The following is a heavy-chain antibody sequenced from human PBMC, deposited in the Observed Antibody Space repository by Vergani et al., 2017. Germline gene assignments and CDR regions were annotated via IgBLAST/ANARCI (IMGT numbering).Heavy chain of an antibody. J-gene: IGHJ5*01. CDR1: GFSFNSYW. V-gene: IGHV3-74*03. CDR3: ARARCIETCDMYNWFDS. Sequence: DVHLAESGGGFFQPGGSLRLSCSASGFSFNSYWMHWVRQVPGKGLLWVSRIKSDGSITAYADSVKGRFTISRDNAQNTLYLQMNSLRVEDTGVYYCARARCIETCDMYNWFDSWGQGTLVTVSS. CDR2: IKSDGSIT. D-gene: IGHD1-14*01.